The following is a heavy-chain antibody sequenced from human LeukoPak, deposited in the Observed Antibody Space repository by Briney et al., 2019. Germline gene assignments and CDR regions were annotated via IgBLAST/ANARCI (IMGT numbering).Heavy chain of an antibody. J-gene: IGHJ4*02. CDR1: GFTLSTNA. V-gene: IGHV3-23*01. D-gene: IGHD1-26*01. Sequence: GGSLRLSCLTSGFTLSTNAMSWVRQAPGKGPEWISGISGGGASTYYADSVKGRFTISRDDSRNTLYLQMNSLRGDDTAVYYCAKDVGKWESLHFFDYWGQGTLVTVSS. CDR3: AKDVGKWESLHFFDY. CDR2: ISGGGAST.